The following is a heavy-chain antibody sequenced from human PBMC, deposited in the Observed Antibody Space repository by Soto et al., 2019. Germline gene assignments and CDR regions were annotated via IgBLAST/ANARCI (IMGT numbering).Heavy chain of an antibody. CDR2: TRNKANSYTT. CDR1: GFTFSDHY. D-gene: IGHD3-22*01. CDR3: ARYGYDSSGYFHPY. Sequence: EVQLVESGGGLVQRGGSLRLSCAASGFTFSDHYMDWVRQAPGKGLEWVGRTRNKANSYTTEYAASVKGRFTISRDDSKNSLYLQMNSLKTEDTAVYYCARYGYDSSGYFHPYWGQGTLVTVSS. V-gene: IGHV3-72*01. J-gene: IGHJ4*02.